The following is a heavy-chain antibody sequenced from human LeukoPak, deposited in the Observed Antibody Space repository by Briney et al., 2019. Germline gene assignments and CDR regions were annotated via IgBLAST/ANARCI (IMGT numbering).Heavy chain of an antibody. CDR1: GYTFTGYY. CDR2: INPNSGGT. J-gene: IGHJ5*02. D-gene: IGHD3-3*01. CDR3: ARERRLRFLES. V-gene: IGHV1-2*02. Sequence: ASVKVSCKASGYTFTGYYMHWVRQAPGQGLEWMGWINPNSGGTNYAQKFQDRVTMTRVTSISTAYMEVRRLTSDDAAIYYCARERRLRFLESWGQGTLVTVSS.